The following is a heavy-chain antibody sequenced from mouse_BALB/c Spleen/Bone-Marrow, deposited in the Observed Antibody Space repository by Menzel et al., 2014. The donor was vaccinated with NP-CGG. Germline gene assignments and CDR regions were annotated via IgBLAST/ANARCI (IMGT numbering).Heavy chain of an antibody. V-gene: IGHV1S56*01. J-gene: IGHJ2*01. CDR1: NYTFTTYY. CDR2: IYPGNVNT. CDR3: ARSRYGSYYGY. D-gene: IGHD1-1*01. Sequence: VQLQQSGPELVKPGASVRISCKASNYTFTTYYIYWVKQRPGQGLEWIGWIYPGNVNTKYNEKFKAKATLTADKPSSTAYMQLSSLTSEDSAVYFCARSRYGSYYGYWGQGTPLTVSS.